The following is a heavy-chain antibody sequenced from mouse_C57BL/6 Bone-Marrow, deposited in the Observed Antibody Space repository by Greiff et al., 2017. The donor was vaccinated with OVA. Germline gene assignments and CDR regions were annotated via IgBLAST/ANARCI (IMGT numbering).Heavy chain of an antibody. CDR2: ISSGGSYT. CDR1: GFTFSSYG. Sequence: EVKLVESGGDLVKPGGSLKLSCAASGFTFSSYGMSWVRQTPDKRLEWVATISSGGSYTYYPDSVKGRFTISRDNAKNTLYLQMSSLKSEDTAMYYCARRLYYGNPYAMDYWGQGTSVTVSS. V-gene: IGHV5-6*02. J-gene: IGHJ4*01. D-gene: IGHD2-1*01. CDR3: ARRLYYGNPYAMDY.